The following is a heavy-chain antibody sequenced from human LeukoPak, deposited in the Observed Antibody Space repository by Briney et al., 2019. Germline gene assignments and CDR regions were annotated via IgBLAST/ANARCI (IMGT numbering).Heavy chain of an antibody. V-gene: IGHV3-7*01. J-gene: IGHJ4*02. Sequence: GGSLRLSCAASGFSFSDYWMSWVRQAPGKGLEWVANIKQDGSEKNYVDSVKGRFTISRDNAKNSLYLQMNSLRAEDTAVYYCASQEDYNNSWLDYWGQGTLVTVSS. CDR2: IKQDGSEK. D-gene: IGHD6-13*01. CDR3: ASQEDYNNSWLDY. CDR1: GFSFSDYW.